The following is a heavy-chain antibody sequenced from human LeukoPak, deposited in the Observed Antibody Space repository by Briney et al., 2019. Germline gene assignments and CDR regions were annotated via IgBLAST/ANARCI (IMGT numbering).Heavy chain of an antibody. V-gene: IGHV4-59*08. J-gene: IGHJ3*02. CDR1: GGPINTYY. CDR2: VRDNGES. CDR3: ARQPANTAAFDI. Sequence: PSETLSLTCTVSGGPINTYYWSWIRQPPGKGLEWIAYVRDNGESNYKLSLKSRVAISLDTANNQISLRLNFVTAADTAIYYCARQPANTAAFDIWGLGTMVTVSS. D-gene: IGHD5-18*01.